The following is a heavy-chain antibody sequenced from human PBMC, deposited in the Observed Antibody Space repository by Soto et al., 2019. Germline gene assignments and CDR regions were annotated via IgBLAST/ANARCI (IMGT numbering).Heavy chain of an antibody. V-gene: IGHV1-69*10. J-gene: IGHJ6*02. CDR3: ASGHFRPSAMDV. CDR1: GDNFKKNV. CDR2: TIPALGKT. Sequence: AVQVSCKTSGDNFKKNVFTWVRQAPGQGLEWMGGTIPALGKTHYIEKFQGRVTITVDEATRTVYMEGRDLTSEDTAIYDCASGHFRPSAMDVWGQGTTGT.